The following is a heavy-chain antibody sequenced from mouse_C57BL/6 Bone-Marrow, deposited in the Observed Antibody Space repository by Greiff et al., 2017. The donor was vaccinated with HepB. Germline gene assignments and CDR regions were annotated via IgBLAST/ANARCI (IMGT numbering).Heavy chain of an antibody. V-gene: IGHV1-42*01. CDR3: ARWTAQATDY. CDR1: GYSFTGYY. J-gene: IGHJ2*01. CDR2: INPSTGGT. D-gene: IGHD3-2*02. Sequence: VQLKESGPELVKPGASVKISCKASGYSFTGYYMNWVKQSPEKSLEWIGEINPSTGGTTYNQKFKAKATLTVDKSSSTAYMQLKSLTSEDSAVYYCARWTAQATDYWGQGTTLTVSS.